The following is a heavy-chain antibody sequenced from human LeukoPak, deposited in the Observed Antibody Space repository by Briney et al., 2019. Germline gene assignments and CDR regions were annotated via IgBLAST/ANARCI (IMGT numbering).Heavy chain of an antibody. V-gene: IGHV3-21*01. CDR1: GFTFSTYN. D-gene: IGHD2-2*02. Sequence: PGGSLRLSCAASGFTFSTYNINWVRQAPGKGLEWVSSISTTSNMFYADSAKGRFTISRDNAKKSLYLQVNSLRAEDTAVYYCARGGGSIPFDYWGQGTLVTVSS. J-gene: IGHJ4*02. CDR3: ARGGGSIPFDY. CDR2: ISTTSNM.